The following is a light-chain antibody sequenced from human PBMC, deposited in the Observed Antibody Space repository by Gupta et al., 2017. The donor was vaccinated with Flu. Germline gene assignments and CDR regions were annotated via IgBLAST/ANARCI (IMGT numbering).Light chain of an antibody. V-gene: IGKV1-39*01. CDR3: QQSYSTVTWT. CDR1: QSISSY. CDR2: AAS. Sequence: DIQMTQSPSSLSASVGDRVTITCRASQSISSYLNWYQQKPGKAPKLLIYAASSLQSGVPSRFSGSGSGTDFTLTISSLKPEDFATYYCQQSYSTVTWTFGQGTKVEIK. J-gene: IGKJ1*01.